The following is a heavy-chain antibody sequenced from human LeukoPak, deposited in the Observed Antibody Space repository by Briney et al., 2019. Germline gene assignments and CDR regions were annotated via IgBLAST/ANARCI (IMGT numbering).Heavy chain of an antibody. CDR1: GFTFSDYY. Sequence: PGGSLRLSCAASGFTFSDYYMSWIRQAPGKGLEWVSSISSSSSYIYYADSVKGRSTISRDNAKNSLYLQMNSLRAEDTAVYYCAKWGSSSWTVGYFDYWGQGTLVTVSS. J-gene: IGHJ4*02. V-gene: IGHV3-11*03. D-gene: IGHD6-13*01. CDR3: AKWGSSSWTVGYFDY. CDR2: ISSSSSYI.